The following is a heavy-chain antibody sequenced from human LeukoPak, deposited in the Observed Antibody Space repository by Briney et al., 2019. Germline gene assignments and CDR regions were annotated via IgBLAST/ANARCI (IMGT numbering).Heavy chain of an antibody. V-gene: IGHV3-11*01. D-gene: IGHD3-10*01. CDR3: ARDAVTMVRGVNY. Sequence: SGGSLRLSCAASGFTFSDYYMSWIRQAPGKGLEWVSYISSSGSTIYYADSVKGRFTISRDNAKKSLYLQMNSLRAEDTAVYYCARDAVTMVRGVNYWGQGTLVTVSS. J-gene: IGHJ4*02. CDR2: ISSSGSTI. CDR1: GFTFSDYY.